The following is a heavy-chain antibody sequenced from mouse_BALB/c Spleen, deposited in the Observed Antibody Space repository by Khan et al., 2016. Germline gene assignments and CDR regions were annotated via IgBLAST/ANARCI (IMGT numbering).Heavy chain of an antibody. D-gene: IGHD2-14*01. J-gene: IGHJ3*01. V-gene: IGHV1-80*01. Sequence: QVQLKQSGAELVRPGSSVKISCKASGYAFSGYWMNWVKQRPGQGLEWIGQIYPGDGDTNYNGKFKGKATLTADKSSSTAYMQLSLLTSEDSAVYFCARGTPFASWGQGTLVTVSA. CDR3: ARGTPFAS. CDR2: IYPGDGDT. CDR1: GYAFSGYW.